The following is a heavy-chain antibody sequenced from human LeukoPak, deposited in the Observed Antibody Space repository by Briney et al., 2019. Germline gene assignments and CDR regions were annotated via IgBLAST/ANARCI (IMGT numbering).Heavy chain of an antibody. CDR2: ISSSSSYI. CDR1: GFTFSSYS. D-gene: IGHD3-3*01. Sequence: GGSLRLSCAASGFTFSSYSMNWVRQAPGKGLEWVSSISSSSSYIYYADSVKGRFTISRDNAKNSLYLQMNSLRAEDTAVYYCARGTPSYYDFWSGYIITYLDYWGQGTLVTVSS. V-gene: IGHV3-21*01. CDR3: ARGTPSYYDFWSGYIITYLDY. J-gene: IGHJ4*02.